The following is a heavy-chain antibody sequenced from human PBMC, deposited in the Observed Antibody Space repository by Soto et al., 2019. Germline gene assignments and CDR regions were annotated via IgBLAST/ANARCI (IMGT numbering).Heavy chain of an antibody. V-gene: IGHV3-64*02. D-gene: IGHD3-22*01. CDR2: VTGNGGST. CDR3: ARVFYDSGGNYYDF. Sequence: EVQLVESGEGLVQPGGSLRLSCAASGFTFSRYAMHWVRQAPGKGLEYVSAVTGNGGSTYYADSVKDRFTISRDNSKNTLFLQMGNLRAEDTAVYFCARVFYDSGGNYYDFWGQGALVTVSS. CDR1: GFTFSRYA. J-gene: IGHJ4*02.